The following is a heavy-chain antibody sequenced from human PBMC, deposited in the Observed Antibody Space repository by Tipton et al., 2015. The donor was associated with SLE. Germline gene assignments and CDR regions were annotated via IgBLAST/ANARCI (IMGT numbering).Heavy chain of an antibody. J-gene: IGHJ5*01. CDR2: IHYSGST. Sequence: TLSLTCTVSGGSISSSSYYWGWIRQPPGKGLEWIGSIHYSGSTYYNAALTSRVTISLDPSKNQFSLHLTSVTAADTAVYYCARRAGGRATLIRSVYHFDSWGQGTLVTVSS. D-gene: IGHD3-10*01. CDR1: GGSISSSSYY. V-gene: IGHV4-39*01. CDR3: ARRAGGRATLIRSVYHFDS.